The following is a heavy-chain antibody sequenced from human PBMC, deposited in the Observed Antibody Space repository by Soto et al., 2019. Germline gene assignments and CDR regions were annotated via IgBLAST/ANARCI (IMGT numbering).Heavy chain of an antibody. V-gene: IGHV5-51*01. CDR3: ARPTLNTRDYGMDV. J-gene: IGHJ6*02. CDR2: IYPGDSDT. Sequence: GESLKISFKGSGYSFTSYLICWVRQMPVKGLEWMGIIYPGDSDTRYSPSFQGQVTISADKSISTAYLQWSSLKASDNAMYYCARPTLNTRDYGMDVWGQGTTVTVSS. CDR1: GYSFTSYL. D-gene: IGHD2-2*01.